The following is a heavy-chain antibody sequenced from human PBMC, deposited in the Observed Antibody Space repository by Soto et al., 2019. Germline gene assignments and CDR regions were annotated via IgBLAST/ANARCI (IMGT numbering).Heavy chain of an antibody. CDR3: ASADYIWGSYRQFDY. CDR1: GFTFSSYG. D-gene: IGHD3-16*02. CDR2: IWYDGSNK. V-gene: IGHV3-33*01. Sequence: GGSLRLSCAASGFTFSSYGMHWVRQAPGKGLEWVAVIWYDGSNKYYADSVKGRFTISRDNSKNTRYLQMNSLRAEDTAVYYCASADYIWGSYRQFDYWGQGTLVTVSS. J-gene: IGHJ4*02.